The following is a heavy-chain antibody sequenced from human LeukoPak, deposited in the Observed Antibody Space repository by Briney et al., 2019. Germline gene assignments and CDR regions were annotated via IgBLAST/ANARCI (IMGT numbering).Heavy chain of an antibody. CDR2: IYYSGST. V-gene: IGHV4-39*07. J-gene: IGHJ4*02. D-gene: IGHD1-26*01. Sequence: TSETLSLTCTVSGGSISSSSYYWGWIRQPPGKGPEWIGSIYYSGSTYYNPSLKSRVTISVDTSKNQFSLKLSSVTAADTAVYYCAREASNGKWELRLDYWGQGTLVTVSS. CDR3: AREASNGKWELRLDY. CDR1: GGSISSSSYY.